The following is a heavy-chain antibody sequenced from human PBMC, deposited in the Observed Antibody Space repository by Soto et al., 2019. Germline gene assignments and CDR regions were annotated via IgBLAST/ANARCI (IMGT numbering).Heavy chain of an antibody. D-gene: IGHD3-10*01. CDR1: GGSISSYY. Sequence: SETLSLTCTVSGGSISSYYWSWIRQPPGKGLEWIGYIYYSGSTNYNPSLKSRVTISVDTSKNQFSLKLSSVTAADTAVYYCARTKDVFYGSGSYYFDYWGQGTLVTVSS. CDR3: ARTKDVFYGSGSYYFDY. CDR2: IYYSGST. J-gene: IGHJ4*02. V-gene: IGHV4-59*08.